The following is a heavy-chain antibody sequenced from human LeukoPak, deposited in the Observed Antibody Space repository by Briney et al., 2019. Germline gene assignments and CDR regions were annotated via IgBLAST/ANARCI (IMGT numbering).Heavy chain of an antibody. D-gene: IGHD6-13*01. Sequence: XNXXXXAXGXXLXXVSSISSSSSYIYYADSVKGRFTISRDNAKNSLYLQMNSLRAEDTAVYYCARAAAGTGDYDYWGQGTLVTVSS. CDR2: ISSSSSYI. J-gene: IGHJ4*02. CDR3: ARAAAGTGDYDY. V-gene: IGHV3-21*01.